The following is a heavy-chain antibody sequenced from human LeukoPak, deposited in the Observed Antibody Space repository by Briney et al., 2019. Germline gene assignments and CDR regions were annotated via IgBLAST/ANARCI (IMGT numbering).Heavy chain of an antibody. D-gene: IGHD1-26*01. CDR1: GGSFSSYY. J-gene: IGHJ4*02. CDR2: IYTGGST. CDR3: ARDRGGTYPRFDY. V-gene: IGHV4-4*07. Sequence: PSETLSLTCAVYGGSFSSYYWSWIRQPAGKGLEWIGRIYTGGSTNYNPSLKSRVTMSADTSENHFSLKLSSVTAADTAVYYCARDRGGTYPRFDYWCQGTLVTVSS.